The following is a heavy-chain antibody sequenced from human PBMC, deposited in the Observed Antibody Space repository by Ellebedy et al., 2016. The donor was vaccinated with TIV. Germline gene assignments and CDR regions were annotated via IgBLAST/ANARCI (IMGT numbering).Heavy chain of an antibody. D-gene: IGHD5-18*01. CDR2: ISYDGSNK. CDR1: GFTFSSYA. J-gene: IGHJ4*02. V-gene: IGHV3-30-3*01. CDR3: ARGFGYSYGRTDY. Sequence: GESLKISCAASGFTFSSYAMHWVRQAPDKGLEWVAVISYDGSNKYYADSVKGRFTISRDNSKNTLYLQMNSLRAEDTAVYYCARGFGYSYGRTDYWGQGTLVTVSS.